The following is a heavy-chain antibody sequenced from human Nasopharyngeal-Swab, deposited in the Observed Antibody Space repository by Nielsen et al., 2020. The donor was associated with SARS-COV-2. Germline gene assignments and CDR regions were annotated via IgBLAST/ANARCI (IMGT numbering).Heavy chain of an antibody. J-gene: IGHJ4*02. D-gene: IGHD2-21*01. V-gene: IGHV1-3*01. CDR3: ARERPEHYFDL. Sequence: WARQAPGQSLEWMGWINGDTGNTKYPEKFQGRVTITRDRSTKTAYMELRSLRSEDTAVYYCARERPEHYFDLWGPGTLVTVSS. CDR2: INGDTGNT.